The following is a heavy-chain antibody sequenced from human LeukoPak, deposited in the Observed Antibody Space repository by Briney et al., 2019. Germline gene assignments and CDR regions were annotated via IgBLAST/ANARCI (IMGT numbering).Heavy chain of an antibody. D-gene: IGHD4-23*01. J-gene: IGHJ4*02. Sequence: GGSLRLSCAASGFAFSSYAMTWVRQPPGKGLGWVSAISEGGSSTYYADSVKGRFTISRDNSQNTLYLQMNSLRAEDTAVYYCAKTSGGNYWGQGTLVTVSS. CDR2: ISEGGSST. CDR3: AKTSGGNY. CDR1: GFAFSSYA. V-gene: IGHV3-23*01.